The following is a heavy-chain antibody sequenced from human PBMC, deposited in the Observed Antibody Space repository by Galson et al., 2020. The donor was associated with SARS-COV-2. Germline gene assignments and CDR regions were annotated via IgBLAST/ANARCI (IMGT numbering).Heavy chain of an antibody. J-gene: IGHJ4*02. CDR2: AYHTGTT. Sequence: SETLSLTCSVSGYHINSNYYWGWIRQPPGKGLEWIGSAYHTGTTHYNPSLKSRVTISLDSSRNQFSLGLSSVTATDTAVYYCARAGYFDFWGATSTPFDYWGQGALVTVSS. CDR1: GYHINSNYY. V-gene: IGHV4-38-2*02. CDR3: ARAGYFDFWGATSTPFDY. D-gene: IGHD3-3*01.